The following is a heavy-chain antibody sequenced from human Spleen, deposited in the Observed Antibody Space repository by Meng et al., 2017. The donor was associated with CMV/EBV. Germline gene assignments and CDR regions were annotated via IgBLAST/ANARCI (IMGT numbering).Heavy chain of an antibody. CDR1: GFTFRNYA. J-gene: IGHJ4*02. CDR3: VRHAYGHYDS. CDR2: IRNTTYGGTT. V-gene: IGHV3-49*02. Sequence: GESLKISCTTSGFTFRNYAISWVRQAPGKGLEWVGFIRNTTYGGTTEHAASVKGRFSILRDDFRGIAYLQMNVLKSEDMAIYYCVRHAYGHYDSWGQGTLVTVSS. D-gene: IGHD3-10*01.